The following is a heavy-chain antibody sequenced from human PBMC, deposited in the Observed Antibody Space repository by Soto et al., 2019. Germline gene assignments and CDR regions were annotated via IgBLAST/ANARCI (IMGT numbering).Heavy chain of an antibody. J-gene: IGHJ5*02. CDR2: IYWDDDK. Sequence: QITLKESGPTLVKPTQTLTLTCTFSGFSLSTSGVGVGWIRQPPGKALEWLALIYWDDDKRYSPSLKSRLTNTKHTSKNQVVLTMTNMDPVDTATYSWAHTLFGIYDSSANWFDPWGQGTLVTVSS. V-gene: IGHV2-5*02. D-gene: IGHD3-22*01. CDR1: GFSLSTSGVG. CDR3: AHTLFGIYDSSANWFDP.